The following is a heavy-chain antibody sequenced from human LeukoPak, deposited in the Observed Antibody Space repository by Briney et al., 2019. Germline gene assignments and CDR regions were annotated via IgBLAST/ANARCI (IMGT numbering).Heavy chain of an antibody. V-gene: IGHV3-7*01. J-gene: IGHJ4*02. Sequence: PGGSLRLSCAASGFIFSDHYMGWVRQVPGKGLEWVANIKQGGSEKYYVDSVKGRFTISRDNAKNSLYLQMNSLRAEDTAVYYCARDMGYSYGYSYFDHWGQGTLVTVSS. CDR1: GFIFSDHY. CDR3: ARDMGYSYGYSYFDH. D-gene: IGHD5-18*01. CDR2: IKQGGSEK.